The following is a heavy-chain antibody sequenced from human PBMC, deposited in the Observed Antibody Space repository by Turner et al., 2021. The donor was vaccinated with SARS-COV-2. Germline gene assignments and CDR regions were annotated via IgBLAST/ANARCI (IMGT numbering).Heavy chain of an antibody. CDR3: ARAWVAVAANPFDF. CDR2: INPSADAT. J-gene: IGHJ4*02. Sequence: QVQLVQSGAEVKKPGASVKVSCQASGYGFSDYYLHWVRQAPGQGLEWMGIINPSADATTYAQRLQGRLTMTKDTSARTVYMELSSLRSEDTAVYFCARAWVAVAANPFDFWGQGTPVTVSS. CDR1: GYGFSDYY. D-gene: IGHD2-15*01. V-gene: IGHV1-46*04.